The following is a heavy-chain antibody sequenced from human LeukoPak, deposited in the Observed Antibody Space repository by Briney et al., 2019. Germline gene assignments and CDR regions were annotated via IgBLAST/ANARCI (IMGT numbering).Heavy chain of an antibody. V-gene: IGHV5-51*01. CDR3: ARRRSGSYIDY. D-gene: IGHD1-26*01. Sequence: GESLKISCKGSGYSFTNYWIGWVRQMPGKGLEWMGIIYPSGSDTRYSPSFQGQVTISVDKSISTAYLQWSSLKASDTAMYYCARRRSGSYIDYWGQGTLVTVSS. CDR2: IYPSGSDT. J-gene: IGHJ4*02. CDR1: GYSFTNYW.